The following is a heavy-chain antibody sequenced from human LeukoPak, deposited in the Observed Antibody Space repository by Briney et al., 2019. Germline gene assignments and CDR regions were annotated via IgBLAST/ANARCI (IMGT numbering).Heavy chain of an antibody. CDR2: ISAYNGNT. CDR1: GYTFTSYG. J-gene: IGHJ3*02. V-gene: IGHV1-18*01. CDR3: ARDRAPYCSGGSCYSYDAFDI. Sequence: ASVKVSCKASGYTFTSYGISWVRQAPGQGLEWMGWISAYNGNTNYAQKLQGRVTMTTDTSTSTAYMELRSLRSDDTAVYYCARDRAPYCSGGSCYSYDAFDIWGQGTMVTVSS. D-gene: IGHD2-15*01.